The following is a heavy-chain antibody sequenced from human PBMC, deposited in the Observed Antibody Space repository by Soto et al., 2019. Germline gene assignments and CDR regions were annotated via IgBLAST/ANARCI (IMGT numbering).Heavy chain of an antibody. Sequence: ASVKVSCKASGYTFTGYYMHWVRQAPGQGLEWMGWINPNSGGTNYAQKFQGRVTMTRDTSISTAYMELSSLRSDDTAVYYCAGEERYCSRTSCPLGYYYYYYGMDVWGQGTTVTVSS. CDR1: GYTFTGYY. CDR2: INPNSGGT. CDR3: AGEERYCSRTSCPLGYYYYYYGMDV. D-gene: IGHD2-2*01. V-gene: IGHV1-2*02. J-gene: IGHJ6*02.